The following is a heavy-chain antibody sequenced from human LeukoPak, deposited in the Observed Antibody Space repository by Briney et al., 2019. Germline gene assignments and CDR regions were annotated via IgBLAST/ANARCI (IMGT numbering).Heavy chain of an antibody. CDR3: ARALLGSSWTGNWFDP. CDR2: ISYDGSNK. CDR1: GFTFSSYA. Sequence: PGGSLRLSCAASGFTFSSYAMHWVRQAPGKGLEGVAVISYDGSNKYYADSVKGRFTISRDNSKNTLYLQMNSLGAEDTAVYYCARALLGSSWTGNWFDPWGQGTLVTVSS. V-gene: IGHV3-30*04. D-gene: IGHD6-13*01. J-gene: IGHJ5*02.